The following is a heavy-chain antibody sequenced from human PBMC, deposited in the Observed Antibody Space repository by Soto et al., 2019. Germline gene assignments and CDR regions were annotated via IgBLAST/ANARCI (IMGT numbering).Heavy chain of an antibody. CDR2: ISGSGGST. Sequence: GGSLCLSCAASGITFRNYSMCWVRQAPGKGLEWVSSISGSGGSTYYADSVKGRFTIARDNSKNTLYLQMNSLRAEDTAVYYCSKDPEWELPKYYFDYWGQGTLVTVSS. D-gene: IGHD1-26*01. CDR3: SKDPEWELPKYYFDY. V-gene: IGHV3-23*01. J-gene: IGHJ4*02. CDR1: GITFRNYS.